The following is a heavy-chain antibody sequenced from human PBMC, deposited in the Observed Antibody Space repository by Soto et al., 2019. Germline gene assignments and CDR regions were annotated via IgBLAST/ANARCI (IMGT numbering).Heavy chain of an antibody. CDR2: IYHSGST. CDR3: ARDCTSTTCYLYYYGMDV. D-gene: IGHD2-2*01. Sequence: SETLSLTCAVSGYSIGSGYYWGWIRQPPGKGLEWIGSIYHSGSTYYNPSLKSRVTISVDTSKNQFSLKLSSVTAADTAVYYCARDCTSTTCYLYYYGMDVWGQGTTVTVSS. J-gene: IGHJ6*02. CDR1: GYSIGSGYY. V-gene: IGHV4-38-2*01.